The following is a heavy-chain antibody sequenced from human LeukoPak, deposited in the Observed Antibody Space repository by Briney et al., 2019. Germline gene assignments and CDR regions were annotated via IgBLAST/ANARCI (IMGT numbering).Heavy chain of an antibody. Sequence: GGSLRLSCAASGFIFSSYWMSWVRQAPGKGLEWVSIISSAGTTYYADSVKGRFTISRDNSKNTVYLQVNSLRDEDTAVYYCARDLEAANTYYFDYWGQGTMVTVSS. D-gene: IGHD6-13*01. CDR3: ARDLEAANTYYFDY. J-gene: IGHJ4*02. V-gene: IGHV3-66*01. CDR1: GFIFSSYW. CDR2: ISSAGTT.